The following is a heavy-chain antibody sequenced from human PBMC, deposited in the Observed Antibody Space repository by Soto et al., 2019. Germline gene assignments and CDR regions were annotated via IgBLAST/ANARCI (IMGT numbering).Heavy chain of an antibody. Sequence: VSCKASGYTFTSYDINWVRQATGQGLEWMGWMNPNSGNTGYAQKFQGRVTMTRNTSIGTAYMELSSLRSEDTAVYYCARVGGRGYDLDYWGQGTLVTVSS. J-gene: IGHJ4*02. CDR1: GYTFTSYD. D-gene: IGHD5-12*01. CDR2: MNPNSGNT. V-gene: IGHV1-8*01. CDR3: ARVGGRGYDLDY.